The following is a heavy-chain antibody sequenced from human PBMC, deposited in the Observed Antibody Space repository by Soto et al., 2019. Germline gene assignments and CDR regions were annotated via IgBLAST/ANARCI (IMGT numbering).Heavy chain of an antibody. CDR1: GFTFSSYA. J-gene: IGHJ4*02. CDR3: XKWVLRFY. V-gene: IGHV3-23*01. Sequence: EVQLLESGGGLVQPGGSLRLSCAASGFTFSSYAMSWVRQAPGKGLEWVSAISGSGGSTYYADSVKGRFTISRDNSKNTLXLQXXXXXXXXXXXXXXXKWVLRFYWGQGTLVTVSS. D-gene: IGHD3-3*01. CDR2: ISGSGGST.